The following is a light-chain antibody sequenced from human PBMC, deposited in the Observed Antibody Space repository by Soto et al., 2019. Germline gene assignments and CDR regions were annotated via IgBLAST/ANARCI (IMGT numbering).Light chain of an antibody. CDR3: QQYERSPWT. CDR2: GTT. CDR1: QSVSSSY. V-gene: IGKV3-20*01. J-gene: IGKJ1*01. Sequence: EIVLTQSPGTLSLSPGARATLSCRASQSVSSSYLAWYQQKPGQAPRLLIYGTTSRATGIPDRFSGSGSGTDFSLIISRLEPEDFAVYYCQQYERSPWTFGQGTKVEIK.